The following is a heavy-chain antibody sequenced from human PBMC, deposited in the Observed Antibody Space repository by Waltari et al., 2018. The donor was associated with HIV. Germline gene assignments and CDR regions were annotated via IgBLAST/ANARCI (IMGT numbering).Heavy chain of an antibody. D-gene: IGHD4-4*01. J-gene: IGHJ4*02. CDR1: GFTFSSYS. Sequence: EVHLVESGGGLVQPGGSLRLSCAASGFTFSSYSMNWVRQAPGKGLECLSYINSRSNIIYYADSVKGRFTISRDNAKNSVYLQMNSLGAEDTAVYYCAREMATVYFDSWGPGILVTVSS. V-gene: IGHV3-48*01. CDR2: INSRSNII. CDR3: AREMATVYFDS.